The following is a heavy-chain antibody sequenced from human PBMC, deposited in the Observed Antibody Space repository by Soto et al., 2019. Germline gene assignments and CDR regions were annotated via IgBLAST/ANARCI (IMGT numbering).Heavy chain of an antibody. CDR3: ARLRVLRFLEWLIDY. D-gene: IGHD3-3*01. CDR2: IYYSGST. CDR1: GGSISSSSYY. V-gene: IGHV4-39*01. Sequence: SETLSLTCTVSGGSISSSSYYWGWIRQPPGKGLEWIGSIYYSGSTYYNPSLKSRVTISVDTSKNQFSLKLSSVTAADTAVYYCARLRVLRFLEWLIDYWGQGTLVT. J-gene: IGHJ4*02.